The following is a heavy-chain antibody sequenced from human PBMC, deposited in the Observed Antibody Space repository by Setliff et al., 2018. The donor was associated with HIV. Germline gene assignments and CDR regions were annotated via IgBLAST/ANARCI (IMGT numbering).Heavy chain of an antibody. CDR3: ARGLYGDYGGDLNWLDP. CDR1: GYNFENYA. Sequence: AASVKVSCKTSGYNFENYAINWVRQAPGQGLEWMGWINANSGSPTYAQAFTGRFFFSVDTAVATAYLQINNLKTEDTVVYFSARGLYGDYGGDLNWLDPWGRGTRVTVSS. J-gene: IGHJ5*02. D-gene: IGHD4-17*01. CDR2: INANSGSP. V-gene: IGHV7-4-1*02.